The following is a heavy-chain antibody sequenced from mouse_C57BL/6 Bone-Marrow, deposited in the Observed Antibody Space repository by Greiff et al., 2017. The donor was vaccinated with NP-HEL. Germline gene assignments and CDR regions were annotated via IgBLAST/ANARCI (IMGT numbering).Heavy chain of an antibody. CDR1: GYAFTNYL. CDR2: INPGSGGT. V-gene: IGHV1-54*01. Sequence: QVQLQQSGAELVRPGTSVKVSCKASGYAFTNYLIEWVKQRPGQGLEWIGVINPGSGGTNYNEKFKGKATLTADKSSSTAYMQLSSLTSEDSAVYFCARSGYDYDSDYWGQGTTLTVSS. J-gene: IGHJ2*01. CDR3: ARSGYDYDSDY. D-gene: IGHD2-4*01.